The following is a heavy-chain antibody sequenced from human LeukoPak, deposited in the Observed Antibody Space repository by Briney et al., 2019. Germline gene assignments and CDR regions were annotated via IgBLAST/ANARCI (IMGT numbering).Heavy chain of an antibody. CDR2: IYYSGST. CDR3: ARSPVPPPTTMVRGVIISGWFDP. D-gene: IGHD3-10*01. Sequence: SETLSLTCTVSGGSISSSSYYWGWIRQPPGKGLEWIGSIYYSGSTYYNPSLKSRVTISVDTSKNQFSLKLSSVTAADTAVYYCARSPVPPPTTMVRGVIISGWFDPWGQGTLVTVSS. V-gene: IGHV4-39*07. CDR1: GGSISSSSYY. J-gene: IGHJ5*02.